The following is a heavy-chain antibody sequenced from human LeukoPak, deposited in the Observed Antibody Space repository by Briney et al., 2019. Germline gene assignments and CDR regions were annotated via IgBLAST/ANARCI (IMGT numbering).Heavy chain of an antibody. Sequence: YPGGSLRLSCAASGFTVSSNYMSWVRQAPGKGLEWVSVIYSGGSTYYADSVKGRFTISRHNSKNTLYLQMNSLRAEDTAVYCCARSAYDYGEVYFDYWGQGTLVTVSS. CDR1: GFTVSSNY. CDR2: IYSGGST. J-gene: IGHJ4*02. CDR3: ARSAYDYGEVYFDY. V-gene: IGHV3-53*04. D-gene: IGHD4-17*01.